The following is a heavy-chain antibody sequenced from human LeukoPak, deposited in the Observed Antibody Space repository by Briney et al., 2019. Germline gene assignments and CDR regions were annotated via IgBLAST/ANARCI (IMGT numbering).Heavy chain of an antibody. V-gene: IGHV3-23*01. D-gene: IGHD6-13*01. CDR2: ISGSGGST. CDR3: AKEEQQLVPIYYYYYMDV. J-gene: IGHJ6*03. Sequence: GGSLRLSCAASGFTFSSYAMSWVRQAPGKGLEWVSAISGSGGSTYYADSVKGRFTISRDNSKNTLYLQMNSLRAEDTAVYYCAKEEQQLVPIYYYYYMDVWGKGTTVTVSS. CDR1: GFTFSSYA.